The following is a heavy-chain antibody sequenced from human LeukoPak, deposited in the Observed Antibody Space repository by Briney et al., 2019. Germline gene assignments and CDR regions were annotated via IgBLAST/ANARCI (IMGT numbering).Heavy chain of an antibody. J-gene: IGHJ5*02. CDR1: GYTFTSYG. V-gene: IGHV1-18*01. CDR3: ARGYRLTGTTPGNWFDP. CDR2: ISAYNGNT. Sequence: GASVKVSCKASGYTFTSYGISWVRQAPGQGLEWMGWISAYNGNTNYAQKLQGRVTMTTDTSTSTAYMELRSLRSDDTAVYYCARGYRLTGTTPGNWFDPWGQGTLVTVSS. D-gene: IGHD1-7*01.